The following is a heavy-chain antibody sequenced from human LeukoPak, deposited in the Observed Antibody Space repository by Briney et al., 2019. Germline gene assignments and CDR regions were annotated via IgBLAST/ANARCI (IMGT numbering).Heavy chain of an antibody. CDR2: ISVSGDTT. V-gene: IGHV3-23*01. CDR1: GSTFSTDA. Sequence: QPGGSLILSCAASGSTFSTDAENWVRQAAGKGLDWASTISVSGDTTYYVYSVKGRFTICRDNSKDTLYLQMSSVRVDDAAEYYCARDRGRYYDSRGFYWGYYFGCWGQGILVTVST. D-gene: IGHD3-22*01. CDR3: ARDRGRYYDSRGFYWGYYFGC. J-gene: IGHJ4*02.